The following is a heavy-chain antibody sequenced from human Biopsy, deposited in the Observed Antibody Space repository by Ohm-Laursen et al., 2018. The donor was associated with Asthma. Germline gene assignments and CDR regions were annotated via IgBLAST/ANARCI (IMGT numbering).Heavy chain of an antibody. D-gene: IGHD6-13*01. CDR2: INHSGST. J-gene: IGHJ6*02. V-gene: IGHV4-34*01. Sequence: SDTLSLTCAVYGGSLSGYYWSWIHQPPGKGLEWIGEINHSGSTNYNPSLKSRVTISVDTSKNQFSLKLSSVTAADTAVYYCARITNDRIAAAGRYYYYGMDVWGQGTTVTVSS. CDR1: GGSLSGYY. CDR3: ARITNDRIAAAGRYYYYGMDV.